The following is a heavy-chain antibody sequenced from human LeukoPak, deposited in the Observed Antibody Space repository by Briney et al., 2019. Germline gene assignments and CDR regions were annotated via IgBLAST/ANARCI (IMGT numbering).Heavy chain of an antibody. J-gene: IGHJ6*03. V-gene: IGHV1-18*01. CDR1: GYTFTSYG. Sequence: ASVKVSCKASGYTFTSYGISWVRQAPGQGLEWMGWTSAYNGNTNYAQKLQGRVTMTTDTSTSTAYMELRSLRSDDTAVYYCARRSTVIGFYYYYYYMDVWGKGTTVTVSS. CDR2: TSAYNGNT. D-gene: IGHD3-22*01. CDR3: ARRSTVIGFYYYYYYMDV.